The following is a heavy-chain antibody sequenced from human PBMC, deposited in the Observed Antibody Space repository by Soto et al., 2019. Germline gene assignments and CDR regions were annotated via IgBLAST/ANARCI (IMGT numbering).Heavy chain of an antibody. CDR2: ISGSGGST. D-gene: IGHD1-26*01. CDR3: XRDGGSPGGYYGMDV. CDR1: GVTFSSYA. J-gene: IGHJ6*02. V-gene: IGHV3-23*01. Sequence: HPGGSLRLACAASGVTFSSYAMSWVRQATGKGLEWVSAISGSGGSTYYADSVKGRFTISRDNSKNTLYLQMNSLRAEDTAVYYCXRDGGSPGGYYGMDVWGQGTTVTVSS.